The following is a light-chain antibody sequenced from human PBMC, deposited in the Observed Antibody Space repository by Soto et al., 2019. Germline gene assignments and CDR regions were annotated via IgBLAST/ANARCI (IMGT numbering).Light chain of an antibody. Sequence: EIVLTQSPATLSLSPGERATLSCSASQSVSSYLAWYQQKPGQAPRLLIYDASNRATGIPARFSGSGSGTAFTLTISSLEPEDFAVYYCQQRSNWPPYTLGQGTKLESK. J-gene: IGKJ2*01. V-gene: IGKV3-11*01. CDR3: QQRSNWPPYT. CDR2: DAS. CDR1: QSVSSY.